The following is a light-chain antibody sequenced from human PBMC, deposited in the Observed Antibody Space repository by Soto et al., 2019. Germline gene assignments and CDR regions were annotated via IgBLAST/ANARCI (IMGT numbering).Light chain of an antibody. CDR1: HSVSSSY. J-gene: IGKJ2*01. V-gene: IGKV3-20*01. CDR2: GAS. CDR3: QQYVTSPVT. Sequence: ETVLAQSPGTLSLSPGERATLSCRASHSVSSSYLAWYQQKPGQTPRLLIYGASSRATGIPDRFSGSGSGTDFTITISTLEPEDFAVYYCQQYVTSPVTFGQGTKLEIK.